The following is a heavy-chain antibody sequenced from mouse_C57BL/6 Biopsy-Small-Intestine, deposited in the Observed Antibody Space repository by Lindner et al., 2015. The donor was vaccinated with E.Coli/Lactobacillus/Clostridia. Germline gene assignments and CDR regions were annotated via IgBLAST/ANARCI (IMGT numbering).Heavy chain of an antibody. V-gene: IGHV1-39*01. J-gene: IGHJ4*01. D-gene: IGHD4-1*02. Sequence: VQLQESGPELVKPGASVKISCKASGYSFTDFNMNWVKQSNGKSLEWIGIINSNYGTTNYNQKFKGKATLTVDQSSSTAYMQLNSLTSEDSAVYYCARGATGDYWGQGTSVTVSS. CDR3: ARGATGDY. CDR2: INSNYGTT. CDR1: GYSFTDFN.